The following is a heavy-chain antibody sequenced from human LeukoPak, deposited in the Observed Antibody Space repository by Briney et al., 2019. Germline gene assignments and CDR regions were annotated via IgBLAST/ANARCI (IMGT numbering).Heavy chain of an antibody. CDR3: GHKGRGSGIYAI. Sequence: GPTLVNPTQGLTLTCYFFGFSLSTPGVGVAWIRQSPGKALEWLAINYWNLDKSYSSSLKSRLTITQDTFKKQVVLIMTNMEPVDTATYYCGHKGRGSGIYAIWGQGTLVTVSS. J-gene: IGHJ4*02. D-gene: IGHD3-10*01. CDR1: GFSLSTPGVG. V-gene: IGHV2-5*01. CDR2: NYWNLDK.